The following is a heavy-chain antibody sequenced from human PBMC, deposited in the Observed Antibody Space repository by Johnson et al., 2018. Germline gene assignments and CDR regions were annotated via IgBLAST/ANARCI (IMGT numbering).Heavy chain of an antibody. CDR3: ANAATTIVRDAEYFQH. V-gene: IGHV3-30*18. J-gene: IGHJ1*01. Sequence: QVQLVQSGGGVVQPGRSLRLSCAASGFPFNAYGMHWVRQAPGKGLEWVAVISYDGTNKYYVDSVKGRFTISRDNSKNTLYLQMNSLGAEDTAVYYCANAATTIVRDAEYFQHWGQGALVTVSA. CDR1: GFPFNAYG. CDR2: ISYDGTNK. D-gene: IGHD4-17*01.